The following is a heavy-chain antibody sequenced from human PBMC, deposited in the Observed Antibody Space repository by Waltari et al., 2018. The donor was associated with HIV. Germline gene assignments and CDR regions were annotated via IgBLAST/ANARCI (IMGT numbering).Heavy chain of an antibody. J-gene: IGHJ4*02. CDR3: ARGVTVATITPFDQ. Sequence: EVQLVESGGGLVQPGGSQRLSCEASGFTFSSFWMHWARQLPGKGLEWVARISSDGRATTYVDSVKGRFTVSRDNAKNTLSLQMNSLRAEDTAVYYCARGVTVATITPFDQWGQGTLVTVSS. D-gene: IGHD5-12*01. V-gene: IGHV3-74*01. CDR2: ISSDGRAT. CDR1: GFTFSSFW.